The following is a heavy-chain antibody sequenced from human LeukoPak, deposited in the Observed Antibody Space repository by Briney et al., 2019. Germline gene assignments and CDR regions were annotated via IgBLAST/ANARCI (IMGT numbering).Heavy chain of an antibody. CDR2: ITDSGGST. CDR1: AITFNNNA. CDR3: AKCASSGSWDAFDI. D-gene: IGHD1-26*01. J-gene: IGHJ3*02. Sequence: RGSRRLACAAAAITFNNNAMSCVRHAPGNGLGWVSAITDSGGSTYDAASVKGRFTISRDNSKNTLYLQMNSLRAEDTAVYYCAKCASSGSWDAFDIWGQGTMVTVSS. V-gene: IGHV3-23*01.